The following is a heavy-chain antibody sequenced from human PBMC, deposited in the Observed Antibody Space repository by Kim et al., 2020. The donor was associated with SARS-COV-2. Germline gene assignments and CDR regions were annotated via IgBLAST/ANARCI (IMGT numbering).Heavy chain of an antibody. CDR3: TRDGYDGYSV. CDR1: GFTFGDYA. CDR2: IRSKAYGGTT. D-gene: IGHD5-12*01. V-gene: IGHV3-49*04. Sequence: GGSLRLSCTASGFTFGDYAMSWVRQAPGKGLEWVGFIRSKAYGGTTEYAASVKGRFTISRDDSKSIAYLQMNSLKTEDTAVYYCTRDGYDGYSVWGQGTTVTVSS. J-gene: IGHJ6*02.